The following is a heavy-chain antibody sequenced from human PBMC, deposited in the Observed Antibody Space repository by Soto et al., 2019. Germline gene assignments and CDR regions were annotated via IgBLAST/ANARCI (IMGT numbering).Heavy chain of an antibody. CDR3: ARDRSSRYCSGGSCPRTSADAFDI. CDR1: GYTFTSYG. CDR2: ISACNGNT. V-gene: IGHV1-18*01. Sequence: QVQLVQSGAEVKKPGASVKVSCKASGYTFTSYGISWVRQAPGQGLEWMGWISACNGNTNYAQKLQGRVTMTTDTSTSTAYMELRSLRSDDTAVYYCARDRSSRYCSGGSCPRTSADAFDIWGQGTMVTVSS. J-gene: IGHJ3*02. D-gene: IGHD2-15*01.